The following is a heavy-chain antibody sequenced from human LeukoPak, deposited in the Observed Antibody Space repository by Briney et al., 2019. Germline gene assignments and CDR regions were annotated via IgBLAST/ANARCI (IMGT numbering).Heavy chain of an antibody. CDR2: IYPGDSDT. CDR3: ARSTPSIAESSAFDI. V-gene: IGHV5-51*01. J-gene: IGHJ3*02. Sequence: GESLQISCQGSGSSFTSYWIGWVRQLPGKGLEWMGIIYPGDSDTRYSPSFQGQVTISADKSISTAYLQWSSLKASDTAMYYCARSTPSIAESSAFDIGGQGTMVTVSS. D-gene: IGHD6-6*01. CDR1: GSSFTSYW.